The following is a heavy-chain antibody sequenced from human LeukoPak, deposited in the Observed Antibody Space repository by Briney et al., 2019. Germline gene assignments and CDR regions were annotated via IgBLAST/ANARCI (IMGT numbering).Heavy chain of an antibody. Sequence: GGSLRLSCAASGFTFSSYVMSWVRQAPGKGLEWVSAISGSGGSTYYADSVKGRFTISRDNSKNTLYLQMDSLRAEDTAVYYCAKDWRRGYSYGFDYWGQGTLVTVSS. CDR1: GFTFSSYV. V-gene: IGHV3-23*01. CDR3: AKDWRRGYSYGFDY. D-gene: IGHD5-18*01. CDR2: ISGSGGST. J-gene: IGHJ4*02.